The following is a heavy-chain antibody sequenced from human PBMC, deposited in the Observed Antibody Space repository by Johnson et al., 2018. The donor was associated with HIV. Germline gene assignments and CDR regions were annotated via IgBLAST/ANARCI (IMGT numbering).Heavy chain of an antibody. Sequence: MQLLESGGGLVQPGGSLRLSCAASGFTFDDYGMSWVRQAPGKGLEWVSGINWNGGSTGYADSVKGRFTISRDNAKNSLYLQMNSLRAEDTALYYCARELIVGATNAFDIWGQGTMVTVSS. J-gene: IGHJ3*02. D-gene: IGHD1-26*01. CDR3: ARELIVGATNAFDI. CDR1: GFTFDDYG. V-gene: IGHV3-20*04. CDR2: INWNGGST.